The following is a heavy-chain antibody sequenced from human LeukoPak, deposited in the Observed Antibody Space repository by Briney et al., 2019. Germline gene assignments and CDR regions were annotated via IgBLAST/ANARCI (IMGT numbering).Heavy chain of an antibody. CDR2: ISSSSDYI. Sequence: PGGSLRLSCAASGFTFSSYNMNWVRQAPGKGLEWVSSISSSSDYIYYTDSVKGRFTISRDNARNSLYLQMNSLRDEDTAVYYCARVTGYYFDSWGQGTLVTVSS. V-gene: IGHV3-21*01. J-gene: IGHJ4*02. CDR3: ARVTGYYFDS. CDR1: GFTFSSYN. D-gene: IGHD3-10*01.